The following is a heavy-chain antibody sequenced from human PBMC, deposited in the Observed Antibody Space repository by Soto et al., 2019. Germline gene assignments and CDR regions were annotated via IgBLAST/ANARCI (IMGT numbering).Heavy chain of an antibody. Sequence: ASVNVSCKASGYTFTSYGLSWVRQAPGQGLEWMGWINGYTGNTNYAQKFQGRVTMTTDTSTNTAYLDLWTLISDDTAVYYCARSWVTGKGGIDVWGQGTTVTVS. D-gene: IGHD3-16*01. CDR2: INGYTGNT. V-gene: IGHV1-18*01. CDR1: GYTFTSYG. J-gene: IGHJ6*02. CDR3: ARSWVTGKGGIDV.